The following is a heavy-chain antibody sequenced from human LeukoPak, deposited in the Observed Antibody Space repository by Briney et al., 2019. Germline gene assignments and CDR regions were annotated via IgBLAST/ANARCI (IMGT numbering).Heavy chain of an antibody. CDR3: ARGGGYRFDY. Sequence: GGSLRLSCAASGFTFSSYWMHWVRQAPGKGLVWVSLINSDGSSTRYADSVKGRFTISRDNAKNTLYLQMNSLRAEDTAVYYCARGGGYRFDYWGQGTLVTVSS. J-gene: IGHJ4*02. V-gene: IGHV3-74*01. D-gene: IGHD1-26*01. CDR2: INSDGSST. CDR1: GFTFSSYW.